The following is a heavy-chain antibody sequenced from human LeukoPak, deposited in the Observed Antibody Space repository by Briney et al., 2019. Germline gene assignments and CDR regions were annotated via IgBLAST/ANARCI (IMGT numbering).Heavy chain of an antibody. CDR2: IKQDGSEK. CDR1: GFTFSSYW. CDR3: ASELYYYGSGGFDP. V-gene: IGHV3-7*01. Sequence: PGGSLRLSCAASGFTFSSYWMSWVRQAPGKGLEWEANIKQDGSEKYYVDSVKGRFTISRDNTKNSLYLQMNSLRAEDTAVYYCASELYYYGSGGFDPWGQGTLVTVSS. J-gene: IGHJ5*02. D-gene: IGHD3-10*01.